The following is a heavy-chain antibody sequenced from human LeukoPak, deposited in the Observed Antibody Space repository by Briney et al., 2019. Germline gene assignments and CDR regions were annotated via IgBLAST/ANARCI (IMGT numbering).Heavy chain of an antibody. CDR3: ARHVYSSGEGR. Sequence: SETLSLTCTVSGGSVSSSSYYWGWIRQPPGKGLEWIANIYYNGITYYNPSLKSRVTISVDTSKNQFSLKLTSVTAADTAVYYCARHVYSSGEGRWGQGTLVTVSS. CDR2: IYYNGIT. J-gene: IGHJ4*02. D-gene: IGHD6-25*01. V-gene: IGHV4-39*01. CDR1: GGSVSSSSYY.